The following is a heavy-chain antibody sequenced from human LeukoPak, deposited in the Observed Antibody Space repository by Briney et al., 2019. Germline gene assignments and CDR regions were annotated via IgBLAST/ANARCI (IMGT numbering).Heavy chain of an antibody. CDR2: ISGSGGST. J-gene: IGHJ3*02. CDR3: AKDSSDVLLWFGELSQHDAFDI. V-gene: IGHV3-23*01. Sequence: GGSLRLSCAASGFTFSSYAMSWVRQAPGKGLEWVSAISGSGGSTYYADSVKGRFTISRDNSKNTLYLQMNSLRAEDTAVYYCAKDSSDVLLWFGELSQHDAFDIWGQGTMVTVSS. D-gene: IGHD3-10*01. CDR1: GFTFSSYA.